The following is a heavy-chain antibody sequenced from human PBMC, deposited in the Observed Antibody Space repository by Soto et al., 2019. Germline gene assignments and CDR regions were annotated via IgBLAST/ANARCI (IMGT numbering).Heavy chain of an antibody. CDR1: GFTFTSSA. J-gene: IGHJ4*02. Sequence: ASVKVSCKASGFTFTSSAMQWVRQARGQRLEWIGWIVVGSGNTNYAQKFQERVTITRDMSTSTAYMELSSLRSEDTAVYYCAVETYYDYIWGSYRYDYWGQGTLVTVSS. CDR2: IVVGSGNT. D-gene: IGHD3-16*02. CDR3: AVETYYDYIWGSYRYDY. V-gene: IGHV1-58*02.